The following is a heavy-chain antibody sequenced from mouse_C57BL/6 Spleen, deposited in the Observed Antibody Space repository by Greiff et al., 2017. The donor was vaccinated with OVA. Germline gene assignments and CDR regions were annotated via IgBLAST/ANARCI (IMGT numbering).Heavy chain of an antibody. J-gene: IGHJ3*01. CDR2: ISDGGSYT. Sequence: EVQRVESGGGLVKPGGSLKLSCAASGFTFSSYAMSWVRQTPEKRLEWVATISDGGSYTYYPDNVKGRFTISRDNAKNNLYLQMSHLKSEDTAMYYCARGYDYGAWFAYWGQGTLVTVSA. CDR3: ARGYDYGAWFAY. CDR1: GFTFSSYA. D-gene: IGHD2-4*01. V-gene: IGHV5-4*01.